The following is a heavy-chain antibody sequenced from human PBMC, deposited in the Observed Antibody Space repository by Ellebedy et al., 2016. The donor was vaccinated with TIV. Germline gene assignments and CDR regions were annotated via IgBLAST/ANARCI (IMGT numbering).Heavy chain of an antibody. CDR2: INPNSGGT. CDR3: AREVQLERQSGYYYGMDV. J-gene: IGHJ6*02. D-gene: IGHD1-1*01. CDR1: GYTFTSYY. Sequence: AASVKVSCKASGYTFTSYYMHWVRQAPGQGLEWMGWINPNSGGTNYAQKFQGRVTMTRDTSISTAYMELSRLRSDDTAVYYCAREVQLERQSGYYYGMDVWGQGTTVTVSS. V-gene: IGHV1-2*02.